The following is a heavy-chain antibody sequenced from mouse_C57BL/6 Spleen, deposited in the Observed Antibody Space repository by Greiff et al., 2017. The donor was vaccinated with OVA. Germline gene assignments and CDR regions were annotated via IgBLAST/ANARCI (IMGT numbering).Heavy chain of an antibody. CDR1: GYTFTSYW. D-gene: IGHD3-3*01. CDR3: SRRGAGQNCCDY. CDR2: IYPGSGST. Sequence: QVQLQQPGAELVKPGASVKMSCKASGYTFTSYWITWVKQRPGQGLEWIGDIYPGSGSTNYNEKFKSKATLTVDPSSSTAYMQLSSLTSEDSAVEDCSRRGAGQNCCDYWGQGTTLTVSS. V-gene: IGHV1-55*01. J-gene: IGHJ2*01.